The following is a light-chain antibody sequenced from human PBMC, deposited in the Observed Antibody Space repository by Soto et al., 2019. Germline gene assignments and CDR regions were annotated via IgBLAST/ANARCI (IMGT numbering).Light chain of an antibody. Sequence: QSVLTQPPSASGTPGQRVTISCSGSNSNIGSNTVNWYQQLPGTAPKLLIYSNNQRPSGVPGRFSDSKSGTSASLATSGLQSEDEADYYCASWDDSLNGVVFGGGTKLTVL. CDR2: SNN. J-gene: IGLJ2*01. CDR1: NSNIGSNT. CDR3: ASWDDSLNGVV. V-gene: IGLV1-44*01.